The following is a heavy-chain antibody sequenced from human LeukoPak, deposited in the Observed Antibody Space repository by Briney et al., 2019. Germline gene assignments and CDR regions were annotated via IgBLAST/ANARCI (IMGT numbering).Heavy chain of an antibody. CDR1: GGSISSSSYY. CDR2: IYYSGST. CDR3: ARGLRGDLDY. J-gene: IGHJ4*02. V-gene: IGHV4-39*07. Sequence: SSETLSLTCTVSGGSISSSSYYWGWIRQPPGKGLEWIGSIYYSGSTYYNPSLKSRVTMSLDTSKNQFSLKLSSVTAADTAVYYCARGLRGDLDYWGQGTLDTVSS. D-gene: IGHD2-21*01.